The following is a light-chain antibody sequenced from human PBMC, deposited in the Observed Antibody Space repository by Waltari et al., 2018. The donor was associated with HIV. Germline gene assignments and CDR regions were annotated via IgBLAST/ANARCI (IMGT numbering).Light chain of an antibody. CDR1: QSLLHSNGYNY. V-gene: IGKV2-28*01. CDR3: MQALQTPRT. J-gene: IGKJ1*01. CDR2: LGS. Sequence: IVMTQSPLSLPVTPGEPASISCRPSQSLLHSNGYNYLDWYLQKPGQSPQLLIYLGSNRASGVPDRFSGSGSGTDFTLKISRVEAEDVGVYYCMQALQTPRTFGRGTKVEIK.